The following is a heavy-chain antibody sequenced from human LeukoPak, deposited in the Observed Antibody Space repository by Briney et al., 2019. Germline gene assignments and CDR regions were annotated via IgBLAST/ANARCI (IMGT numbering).Heavy chain of an antibody. D-gene: IGHD3-22*01. CDR2: IGYSGGST. Sequence: QPGGSLRLSCTVSGFTLSSYEMTWFRQAPGKGLEWVSSIGYSGGSTYYADSVKGRFTISRDNSKNTLYLQMNSLRAEDTAVYYCAKVVVVITSHDAFDIWGQGTMVTVSS. CDR3: AKVVVVITSHDAFDI. CDR1: GFTLSSYE. J-gene: IGHJ3*02. V-gene: IGHV3-23*01.